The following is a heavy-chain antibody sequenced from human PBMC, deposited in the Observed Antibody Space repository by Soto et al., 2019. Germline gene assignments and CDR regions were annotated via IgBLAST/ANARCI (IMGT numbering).Heavy chain of an antibody. CDR1: RYIFTNYG. CDR2: ITTYNGNT. J-gene: IGHJ5*02. Sequence: GASVKVSCKAVRYIFTNYGVSWVRQAPGQGLEWMGWITTYNGNTEYAQKFQGRVTMTTDASTSTAYMELGSLRSDDTAIYYCARDRGGYCSGGSCSEAWFDPWGQGTLVTVSS. V-gene: IGHV1-18*01. CDR3: ARDRGGYCSGGSCSEAWFDP. D-gene: IGHD2-15*01.